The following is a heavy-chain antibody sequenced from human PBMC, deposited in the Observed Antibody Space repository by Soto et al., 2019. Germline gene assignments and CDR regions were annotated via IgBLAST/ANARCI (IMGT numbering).Heavy chain of an antibody. D-gene: IGHD6-19*01. Sequence: PGGSLRLSCITSGFTFEDYAMHWVRQVPGRGLEWVSGISWNGGTVDYADSVRGRFTVSRDNSKRSLYMQMNNLRGEDTAFYYCAKGRSGWNDDALDIWGRGTMVTVS. J-gene: IGHJ3*02. V-gene: IGHV3-9*01. CDR3: AKGRSGWNDDALDI. CDR2: ISWNGGTV. CDR1: GFTFEDYA.